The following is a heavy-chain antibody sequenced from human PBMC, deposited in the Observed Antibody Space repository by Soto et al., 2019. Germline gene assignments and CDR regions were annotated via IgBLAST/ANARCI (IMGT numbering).Heavy chain of an antibody. Sequence: QITLKESGPTLVKPTQTLTLTCTFSGFSLNSRGEGVGWIRQPPGEALEWLAVIYWDDDKRSRPSLRPRLTIXKXSXRNQVVLTMTDMGPVDTATYFCAHVANYYDNFHFDYWGQGALVTVSS. CDR3: AHVANYYDNFHFDY. J-gene: IGHJ4*02. D-gene: IGHD3-22*01. V-gene: IGHV2-5*02. CDR2: IYWDDDK. CDR1: GFSLNSRGEG.